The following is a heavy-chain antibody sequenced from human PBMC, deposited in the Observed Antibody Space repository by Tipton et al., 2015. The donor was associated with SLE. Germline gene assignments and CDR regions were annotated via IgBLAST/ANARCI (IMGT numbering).Heavy chain of an antibody. J-gene: IGHJ4*02. CDR1: GGSISTHY. V-gene: IGHV3-11*06. CDR3: ARGVRLWGSGWDYYFDY. CDR2: ISSGSSYT. D-gene: IGHD6-19*01. Sequence: LSLTCTVSGGSISTHYWSWIRQPPGKGLEWVSYISSGSSYTNYADSVKGRFTISRDNAKNSLYLQMNSLRAEDTAVYYCARGVRLWGSGWDYYFDYWGQGTLVTVSS.